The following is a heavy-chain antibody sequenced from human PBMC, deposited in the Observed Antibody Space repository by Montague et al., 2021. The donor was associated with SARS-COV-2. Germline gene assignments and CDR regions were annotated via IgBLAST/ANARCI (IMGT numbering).Heavy chain of an antibody. V-gene: IGHV4-39*01. CDR3: AMRGGALDAFDI. CDR1: GGSIRTSSYY. J-gene: IGHJ3*02. D-gene: IGHD4-17*01. CDR2: IYHSGST. Sequence: SETLSLTCTVSGGSIRTSSYYWGWIRQPPGKGLDWIGCIYHSGSTYYNPSLKSRVTISVDTSKNQFSLKLSSVTAADTAVYYCAMRGGALDAFDIWGQGTMVTVSS.